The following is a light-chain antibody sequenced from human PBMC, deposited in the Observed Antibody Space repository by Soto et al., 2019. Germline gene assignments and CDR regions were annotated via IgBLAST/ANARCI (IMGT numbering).Light chain of an antibody. CDR2: ENN. J-gene: IGLJ3*02. V-gene: IGLV1-51*02. Sequence: QSVLTQPPSVSAAPGQKVTISCSGTSSNIGNNYVSWYQQLPGTAPKLLIYENNKRPSVIPDRFSGSKSGTSATLGITGLQTGDEADYYCGPWDSSLSAGVFGGGTKLTVL. CDR1: SSNIGNNY. CDR3: GPWDSSLSAGV.